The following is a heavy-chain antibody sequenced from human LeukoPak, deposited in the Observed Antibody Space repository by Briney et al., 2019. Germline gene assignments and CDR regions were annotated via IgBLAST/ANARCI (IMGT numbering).Heavy chain of an antibody. D-gene: IGHD2-15*01. CDR3: AKALSKGSSYFDY. CDR2: ISYDGSNK. Sequence: PGGSLRLSCAASGFTFSSYGMHWVRQAPGKGLEWVAVISYDGSNKYYADSVKGRFTISRDNSKNTLYLQMNSLRAEDTAVYYCAKALSKGSSYFDYWGQGTLVTVSS. CDR1: GFTFSSYG. J-gene: IGHJ4*02. V-gene: IGHV3-30*18.